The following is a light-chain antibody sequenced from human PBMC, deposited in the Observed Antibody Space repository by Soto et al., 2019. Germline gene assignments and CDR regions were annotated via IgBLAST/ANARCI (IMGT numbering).Light chain of an antibody. J-gene: IGKJ1*01. CDR2: GIS. CDR3: QQYGSSGT. Sequence: EMVLTQSPATLSLSPGERVTLSCRASQSVSNSLVWYQQKAGQAPRLLLYGISYRATGVPARFSGSGSGTDFTLSISSLEPEDFAVYYCQQYGSSGTFGQGTKVDIK. CDR1: QSVSNS. V-gene: IGKV3-20*01.